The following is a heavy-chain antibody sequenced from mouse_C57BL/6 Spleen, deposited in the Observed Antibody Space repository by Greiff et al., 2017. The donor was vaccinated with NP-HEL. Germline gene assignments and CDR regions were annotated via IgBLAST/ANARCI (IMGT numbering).Heavy chain of an antibody. CDR1: GFTFSDYY. J-gene: IGHJ3*01. CDR2: INYDGSST. V-gene: IGHV5-16*01. Sequence: EVMLVESEGGLVQPGSSMKLSCTASGFTFSDYYMAWVRQVPEKGLEWVANINYDGSSTYYLDSLKSRFIISRDNAKNILYLQMSSLKSEDTATYYCARLTGKAWFAYWGQGTLVTVSA. D-gene: IGHD4-1*01. CDR3: ARLTGKAWFAY.